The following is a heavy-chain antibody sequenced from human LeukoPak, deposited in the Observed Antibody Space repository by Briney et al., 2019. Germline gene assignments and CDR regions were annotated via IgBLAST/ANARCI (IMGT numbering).Heavy chain of an antibody. V-gene: IGHV1-2*02. CDR2: INPNSGGT. CDR1: GYTFTGYY. Sequence: ASVKVSCKASGYTFTGYYMHWVRQAPGQGLEWMGWINPNSGGTNYAQKFQGRVTMTRDTSISTAYMELSRLRSDDTAVYYCARDLGYYDSSGDDYWGQGTLVTDSS. CDR3: ARDLGYYDSSGDDY. D-gene: IGHD3-22*01. J-gene: IGHJ4*02.